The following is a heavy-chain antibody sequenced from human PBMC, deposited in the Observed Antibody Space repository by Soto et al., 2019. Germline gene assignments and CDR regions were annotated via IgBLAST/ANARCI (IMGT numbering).Heavy chain of an antibody. V-gene: IGHV1-2*02. J-gene: IGHJ3*02. CDR2: INPATGAA. CDR1: GYPVTAYY. CDR3: ARGGGVGVAGSAAFDM. Sequence: QLHLVQSGAVVKKPGASVTVSCSASGYPVTAYYMHWVRQAPGRGLEWMGGINPATGAAKYTQTFQGRVPVARDTSTSTVFMDLGGLTSGDPAVFYCARGGGVGVAGSAAFDMWGQGTLVTVSS. D-gene: IGHD3-3*01.